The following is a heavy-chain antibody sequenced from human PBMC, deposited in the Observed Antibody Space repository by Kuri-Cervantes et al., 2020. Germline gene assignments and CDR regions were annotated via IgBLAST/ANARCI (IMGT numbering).Heavy chain of an antibody. CDR1: GFTFSSYW. Sequence: GESLKISCAASGFTFSSYWMSWVRQAPGKGLEWVANIKEDGSEKYYVDSVKGRFTVSRDNAENSLYLQMNNLRAEDTAVYYCARGPHLFDIWGQGTMVTVSS. CDR2: IKEDGSEK. J-gene: IGHJ3*02. V-gene: IGHV3-7*02. CDR3: ARGPHLFDI.